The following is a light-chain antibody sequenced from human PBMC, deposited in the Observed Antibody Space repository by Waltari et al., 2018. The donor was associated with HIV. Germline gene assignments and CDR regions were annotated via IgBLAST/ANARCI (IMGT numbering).Light chain of an antibody. Sequence: EIVLTQSPGTLSLSPGERASLSCRTSQSVTSGYLAWFQQTPGQAPRLLIYGASTRATGIPDRFSASGSGTDFTLTISRLEPEDFAVYYCQQYGTSPRVTFGPGTKVDIK. CDR2: GAS. CDR1: QSVTSGY. V-gene: IGKV3-20*01. CDR3: QQYGTSPRVT. J-gene: IGKJ3*01.